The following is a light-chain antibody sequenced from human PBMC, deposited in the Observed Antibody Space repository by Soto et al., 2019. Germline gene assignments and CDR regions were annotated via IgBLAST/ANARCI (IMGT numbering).Light chain of an antibody. Sequence: AIQMNQSPYSLSASVGDRVTITCRASQGVSYDVGWYQQKPGEAPRLLIYAASTSQSGVPSRFSGSQSDTDFTLTISSLQPEDFATYYCLQDFAYPLTFGGGTKVEIK. V-gene: IGKV1-6*01. CDR1: QGVSYD. J-gene: IGKJ4*01. CDR2: AAS. CDR3: LQDFAYPLT.